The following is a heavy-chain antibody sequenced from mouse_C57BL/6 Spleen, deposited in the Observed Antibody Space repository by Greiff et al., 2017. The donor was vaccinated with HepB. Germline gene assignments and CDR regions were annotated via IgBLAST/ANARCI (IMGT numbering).Heavy chain of an antibody. Sequence: EADGVDFSRYWMSWVRRAPGKGLEWIGEINPDSSTINYAPSLKDKFIISRDNAKNTLYLQMSKVRSEDTALYYCASPHYSNWFAYWGQGTLVTVSA. V-gene: IGHV4-1*01. D-gene: IGHD2-5*01. CDR1: GVDFSRYW. CDR2: INPDSSTI. J-gene: IGHJ3*01. CDR3: ASPHYSNWFAY.